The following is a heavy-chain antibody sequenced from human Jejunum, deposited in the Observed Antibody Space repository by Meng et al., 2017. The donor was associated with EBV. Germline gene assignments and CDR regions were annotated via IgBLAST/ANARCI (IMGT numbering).Heavy chain of an antibody. J-gene: IGHJ4*02. CDR2: VSGSGGNT. V-gene: IGHV3-23*04. Sequence: ELHRVEFGGGLGQPGGSLRLACAASGFTVSSYSMGWVRQAPGKGLEWVSTVSGSGGNTYYADSVKGRFTISRDISKNTLYLQMNSLTAEDTAIYYCAKLLKYWGQGTLVTVSS. CDR3: AKLLKY. CDR1: GFTVSSYS.